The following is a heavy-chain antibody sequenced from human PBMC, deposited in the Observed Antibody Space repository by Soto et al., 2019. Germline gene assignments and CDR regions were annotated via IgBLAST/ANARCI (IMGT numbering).Heavy chain of an antibody. D-gene: IGHD7-27*01. Sequence: EVQLLESGGGLVEPGGSRRLSCAASGFTFSSYTMSWVRQAPGKGLERVSTICGSGSSTYSADSGKGRFTISRDNSKNTVYLQMNSLRVEDTAIYYCAKAWGIDYWGQGTVVTVSS. V-gene: IGHV3-23*01. CDR2: ICGSGSST. CDR1: GFTFSSYT. J-gene: IGHJ4*02. CDR3: AKAWGIDY.